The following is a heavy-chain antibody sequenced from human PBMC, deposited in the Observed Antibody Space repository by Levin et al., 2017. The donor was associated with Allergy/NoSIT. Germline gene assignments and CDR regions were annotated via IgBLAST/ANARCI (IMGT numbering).Heavy chain of an antibody. CDR2: IKQDGSEG. J-gene: IGHJ4*02. V-gene: IGHV3-7*04. CDR1: GFTFSTCW. Sequence: LSLPCAASGFTFSTCWRTWVRQAPGKGLEWVANIKQDGSEGYYVDSVKGRFTISRDNANNSVYLQMNSLRAEDTAVYYCARHTFYRFDYWCQGTLVTVAS. CDR3: ARHTFYRFDY.